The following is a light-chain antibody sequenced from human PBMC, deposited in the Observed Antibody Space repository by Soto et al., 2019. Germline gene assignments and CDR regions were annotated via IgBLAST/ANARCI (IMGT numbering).Light chain of an antibody. CDR1: QDIGTF. Sequence: DIQMTQSPSSVSASLVGGVMISCXVSQDIGTFFAWYQHQPGRGPPLLIYAASNLQSGVPSSFSGSGSGTDFPLTISSLHPEDFATYYCQQANSFPPITFGQGTRLEIK. J-gene: IGKJ5*01. CDR3: QQANSFPPIT. V-gene: IGKV1D-12*01. CDR2: AAS.